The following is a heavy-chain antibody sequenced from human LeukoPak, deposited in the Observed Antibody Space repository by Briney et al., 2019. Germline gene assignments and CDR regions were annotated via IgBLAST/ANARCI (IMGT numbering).Heavy chain of an antibody. CDR3: ARVEGYDYVWGSYHWVEFDY. D-gene: IGHD3-16*02. Sequence: PSETLSLTCAVYGGSFSGYYWSWIRQPPGKGLEWIGEINHSGSTNCNPSLKSRVTISVDTSKNQFSLKLSSVTAADTAVYYCARVEGYDYVWGSYHWVEFDYWGQGTLVTVSS. CDR1: GGSFSGYY. J-gene: IGHJ4*02. CDR2: INHSGST. V-gene: IGHV4-34*01.